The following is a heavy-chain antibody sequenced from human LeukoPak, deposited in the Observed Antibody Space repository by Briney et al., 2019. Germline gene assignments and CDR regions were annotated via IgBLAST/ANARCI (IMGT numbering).Heavy chain of an antibody. V-gene: IGHV4-59*01. J-gene: IGHJ6*02. Sequence: PSETLSFTCTVSGGSISSYYWSWIRQPPGNGLEWIGYIYYSGSTNYNPSLKSRVTISVDTSKNQFSLKLSSVTAADTAVYYCARGDHYYGMDVWGQGTTVTVSS. CDR2: IYYSGST. CDR1: GGSISSYY. CDR3: ARGDHYYGMDV.